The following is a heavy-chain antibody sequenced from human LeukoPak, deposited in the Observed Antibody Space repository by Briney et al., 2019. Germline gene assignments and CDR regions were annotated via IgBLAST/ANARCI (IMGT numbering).Heavy chain of an antibody. D-gene: IGHD6-19*01. Sequence: PSETLSLTCTVSGGSISSGSHYWGWIRQPPGKGLEWIGSIYYSGTTYYSPSVKGRVTISLDKSKDQFSLKLNFVTAADTAVYYCARQDLAVSGIDYWGQGTLVTVSS. J-gene: IGHJ4*02. V-gene: IGHV4-39*01. CDR3: ARQDLAVSGIDY. CDR2: IYYSGTT. CDR1: GGSISSGSHY.